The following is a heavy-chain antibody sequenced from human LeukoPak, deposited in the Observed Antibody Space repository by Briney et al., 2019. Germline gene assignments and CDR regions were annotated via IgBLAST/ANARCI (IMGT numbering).Heavy chain of an antibody. CDR2: IYTSGNT. V-gene: IGHV4-4*07. Sequence: SETLSLTCTVSGGSISGYYWSWIRQPAGKGLEWIGRIYTSGNTNYNPSLKSRLTMSVDTSKDQFSLKLSSVTAADTAVYYCARQSDSSGYYYLGAFDFWGQGTMVTVSS. D-gene: IGHD3-22*01. J-gene: IGHJ3*01. CDR3: ARQSDSSGYYYLGAFDF. CDR1: GGSISGYY.